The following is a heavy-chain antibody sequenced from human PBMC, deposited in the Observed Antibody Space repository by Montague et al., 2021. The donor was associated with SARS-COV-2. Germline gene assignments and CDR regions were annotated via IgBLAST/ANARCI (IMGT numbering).Heavy chain of an antibody. J-gene: IGHJ6*02. D-gene: IGHD4-11*01. V-gene: IGHV3-21*01. CDR2: ISGSSSYI. CDR3: ASELHPNYYYGMDV. CDR1: GFTFSSYS. Sequence: SLRLSCTASGFTFSSYSMNWVRQAPGKGLEWVSSISGSSSYIYYADSVKGRFTISRDNAKNSLYLHMNSLRAEDTAVYYCASELHPNYYYGMDVWGQGTTVTVSS.